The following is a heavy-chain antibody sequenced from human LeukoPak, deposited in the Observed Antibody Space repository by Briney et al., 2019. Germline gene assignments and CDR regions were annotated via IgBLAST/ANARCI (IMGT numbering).Heavy chain of an antibody. CDR2: INTNTGNP. V-gene: IGHV7-4-1*02. CDR3: ARPVGSSWCSLRAFDI. J-gene: IGHJ3*02. D-gene: IGHD6-13*01. CDR1: GYTFTSYA. Sequence: ASVKVSCKASGYTFTSYAMNWVRQAPGQGLEWMGWINTNTGNPTYAQGFTGRFVFSLDTSVSTAYLQISSLKAEDTAVYYCARPVGSSWCSLRAFDIWGQGTMVTVSS.